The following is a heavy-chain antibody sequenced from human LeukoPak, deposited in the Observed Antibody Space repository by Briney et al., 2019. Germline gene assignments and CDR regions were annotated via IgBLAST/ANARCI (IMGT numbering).Heavy chain of an antibody. Sequence: GGSLRLSCAASGFTFSSSAMHWVRQAPGKGLEWVAVISYDGSNKYYADSVKGRFTISRDNSKNTLYLQMNSLRAEDTAVYYCARDRGYGGYAYFDYWGRGTLVTVSS. J-gene: IGHJ4*02. V-gene: IGHV3-30-3*01. D-gene: IGHD5-12*01. CDR3: ARDRGYGGYAYFDY. CDR1: GFTFSSSA. CDR2: ISYDGSNK.